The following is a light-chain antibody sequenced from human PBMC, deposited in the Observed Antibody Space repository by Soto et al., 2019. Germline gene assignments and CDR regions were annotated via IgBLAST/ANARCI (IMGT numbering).Light chain of an antibody. CDR3: QQYGSSPPIT. CDR2: DAS. V-gene: IGKV3-11*01. Sequence: EIVLTQSPATLPLSPAERAALACRASQSVSSYLAWYQQKPGQAPRLLIYDASNRATGIPARFSGSGSGTDFTLTISSLEPEDFAVYYCQQYGSSPPITFGQGTRLEIK. CDR1: QSVSSY. J-gene: IGKJ5*01.